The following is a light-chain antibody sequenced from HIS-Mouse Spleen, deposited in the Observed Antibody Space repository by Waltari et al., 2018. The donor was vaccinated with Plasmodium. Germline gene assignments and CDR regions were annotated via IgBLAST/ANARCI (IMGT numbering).Light chain of an antibody. CDR1: ALPKKY. J-gene: IGLJ3*02. CDR3: YSTDSSGNHRV. CDR2: EDS. Sequence: SYELTQPPSVSVSPGQTARIACSGDALPKKYAYWYQQKSGQAPGLVIYEDSKRPSGIPSGFPGSSSGIMATLTIRGAQVEDEADYYCYSTDSSGNHRVFGGGTKLTVL. V-gene: IGLV3-10*01.